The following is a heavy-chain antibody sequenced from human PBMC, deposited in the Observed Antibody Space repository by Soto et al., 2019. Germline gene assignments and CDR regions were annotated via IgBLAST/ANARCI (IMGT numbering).Heavy chain of an antibody. Sequence: IQSHLCSVSWGYIGDAYWRWIRQSPGKGLEWLGYVYYTGSTNYSPSLRSRVSISVDTSKNEFSLRLSSVTAADTAFYFCARSVAAPDARIDYWGEGTLVTGSS. CDR3: ARSVAAPDARIDY. V-gene: IGHV4-59*01. J-gene: IGHJ4*02. CDR1: WGYIGDAY. D-gene: IGHD6-6*01. CDR2: VYYTGST.